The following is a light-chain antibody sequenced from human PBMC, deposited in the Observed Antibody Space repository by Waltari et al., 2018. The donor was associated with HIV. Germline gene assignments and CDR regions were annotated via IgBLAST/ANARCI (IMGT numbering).Light chain of an antibody. J-gene: IGLJ2*01. CDR2: EVS. CDR3: GSYTGDESPDVV. CDR1: SSDVGGYNY. Sequence: QSALTQPASVSGSPGQSTTISCTGTSSDVGGYNYVSWYQQHPGKGPKLMIYEVSKRPSGVSNRFSGSKSGNTASLTISGLQAEDEADYYCGSYTGDESPDVVFGEGTKLTVL. V-gene: IGLV2-14*01.